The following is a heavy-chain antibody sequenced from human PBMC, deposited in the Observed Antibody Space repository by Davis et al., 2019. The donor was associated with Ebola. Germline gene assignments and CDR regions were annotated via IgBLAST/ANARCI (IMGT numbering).Heavy chain of an antibody. Sequence: MPSETLSLTCAVYGGSFSAYYWSWIRQPPGKGLEWIGEINHSGSTNYNPSLKSRVTISVDTSKNQFSLKMSSVTAGDTAVYYCARQVYWRPYFDYWGQGTLVNVSS. D-gene: IGHD2-8*01. V-gene: IGHV4-34*01. CDR1: GGSFSAYY. CDR2: INHSGST. CDR3: ARQVYWRPYFDY. J-gene: IGHJ4*02.